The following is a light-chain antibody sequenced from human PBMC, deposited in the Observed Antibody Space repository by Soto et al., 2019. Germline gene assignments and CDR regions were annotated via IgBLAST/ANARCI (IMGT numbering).Light chain of an antibody. CDR2: KAS. Sequence: DIQMTQSPSTLSASVGDRVTITCRASQSISSWLAWYQQKPGKAPKLLIYKASSLESGVPSRFSGSRSGTELTLTISSLQPDDFGTYYCQQDNSYPFTFGHGTKLEIK. J-gene: IGKJ2*01. CDR1: QSISSW. V-gene: IGKV1-5*03. CDR3: QQDNSYPFT.